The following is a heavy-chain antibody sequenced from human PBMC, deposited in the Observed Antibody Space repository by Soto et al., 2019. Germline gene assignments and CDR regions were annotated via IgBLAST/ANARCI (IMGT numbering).Heavy chain of an antibody. CDR3: ARRGIGSRDY. Sequence: KPSETLSLTCTVSGGSISSSSYYWGWIRQPPGKGLEWIGSIYYSGSTYYNPSLKSRVTISVDTSKNQFSLKLSSVTAADTAVYYCARRGIGSRDYWGQGTLVTVSS. CDR1: GGSISSSSYY. V-gene: IGHV4-39*01. J-gene: IGHJ4*02. CDR2: IYYSGST. D-gene: IGHD3-16*01.